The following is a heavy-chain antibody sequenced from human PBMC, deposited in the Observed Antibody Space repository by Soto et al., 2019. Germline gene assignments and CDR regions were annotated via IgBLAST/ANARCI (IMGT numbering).Heavy chain of an antibody. CDR3: ARDDLNWNYGFYGMDV. V-gene: IGHV3-33*01. J-gene: IGHJ6*02. CDR2: IWYDGSNK. CDR1: GFTFSSYG. D-gene: IGHD1-7*01. Sequence: GGSLRLSCAASGFTFSSYGMHWVRQAPGKGLEWVAVIWYDGSNKYYADSVKGRFTISRDNSKNTLYLQMNSLRAEDTAVYYCARDDLNWNYGFYGMDVWGQGTTVTVSS.